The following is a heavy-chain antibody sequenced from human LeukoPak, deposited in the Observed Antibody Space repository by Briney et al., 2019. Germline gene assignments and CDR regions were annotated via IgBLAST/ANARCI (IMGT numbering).Heavy chain of an antibody. D-gene: IGHD3-22*01. CDR2: IYTTGRT. J-gene: IGHJ4*02. CDR1: GFTVSSNS. Sequence: GGSLRLSCTVSGFTVSSNSMSWVRQAPGKGLEWVSFIYTTGRTHDSDSVKGRFTISRDSSKNTLYLQMNSLRAEDTAVYYCARRAGDYSHPYDYWGQGTLVTVSS. V-gene: IGHV3-53*01. CDR3: ARRAGDYSHPYDY.